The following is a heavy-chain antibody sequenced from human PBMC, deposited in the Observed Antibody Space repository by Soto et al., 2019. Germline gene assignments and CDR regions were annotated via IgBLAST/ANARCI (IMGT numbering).Heavy chain of an antibody. CDR1: GGSISSSHW. J-gene: IGHJ3*01. CDR3: ARVVLSITRGAFDA. Sequence: QVQLQESGPGLVKPSGTLSLTCAVSGGSISSSHWWTWVRQSPGKGLEYIGEISHSGTSNSNPSLKSRVTLSVDRSKNQFSLTLTSVTAADTAVYYCARVVLSITRGAFDAWGQRTPVIVSP. D-gene: IGHD1-20*01. CDR2: ISHSGTS. V-gene: IGHV4-4*02.